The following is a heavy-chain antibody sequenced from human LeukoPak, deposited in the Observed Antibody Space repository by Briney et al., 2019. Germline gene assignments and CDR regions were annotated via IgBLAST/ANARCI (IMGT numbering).Heavy chain of an antibody. V-gene: IGHV1-18*01. Sequence: EASVKVSCKASGYTFTSYGISWVRQAPGQGLEWMGWISAYNGNTNYAQKLQGRVTMTTDTSTSTAYMELRSPRSDDTAVYYCARLYSSGWSPYYFDYWGQGTLVTVSS. CDR2: ISAYNGNT. D-gene: IGHD6-19*01. CDR3: ARLYSSGWSPYYFDY. CDR1: GYTFTSYG. J-gene: IGHJ4*02.